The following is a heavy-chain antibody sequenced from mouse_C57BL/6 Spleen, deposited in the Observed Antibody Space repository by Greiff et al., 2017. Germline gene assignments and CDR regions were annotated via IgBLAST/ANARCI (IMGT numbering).Heavy chain of an antibody. V-gene: IGHV1-50*01. CDR3: ARFITTVVAYWYFDV. D-gene: IGHD1-1*01. CDR1: GYTFTSYW. Sequence: QVQLQQPGAELVKPGASVKLSCKASGYTFTSYWMQWVKQRPGQGLEWIGEIDPSASYTNYNQKFKGKATLTVDTSSSTAYMQLSSLTSEDSAVYYCARFITTVVAYWYFDVWGTGTTVTVSS. CDR2: IDPSASYT. J-gene: IGHJ1*03.